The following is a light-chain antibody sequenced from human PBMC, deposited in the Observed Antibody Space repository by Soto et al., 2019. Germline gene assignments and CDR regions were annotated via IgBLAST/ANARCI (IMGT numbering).Light chain of an antibody. CDR3: QAWDITTVL. CDR2: QNN. Sequence: SYELTQPPSVSVSPGQTASITCSGDELGNKYTCWYQQKPGQSPVLVIYQNNKRPSGIPERFSGSKSGNTATLTISGTQSMDEADYYCQAWDITTVLLGGGTKLTVL. V-gene: IGLV3-1*01. CDR1: ELGNKY. J-gene: IGLJ2*01.